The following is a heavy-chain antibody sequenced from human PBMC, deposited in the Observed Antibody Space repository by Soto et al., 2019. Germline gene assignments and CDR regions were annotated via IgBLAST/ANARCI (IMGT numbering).Heavy chain of an antibody. J-gene: IGHJ5*02. CDR1: GGSLSDNY. Sequence: LSLTCSVYGGSLSDNYWSWIRQPPGKGLEWIGEINHSGTTKHNPSLRSRVTISVDTSKNQLSLKLRSVTDADQAVSYCPRALTARSFDPWGQGTLVTVSS. D-gene: IGHD3-9*01. CDR3: PRALTARSFDP. V-gene: IGHV4-34*01. CDR2: INHSGTT.